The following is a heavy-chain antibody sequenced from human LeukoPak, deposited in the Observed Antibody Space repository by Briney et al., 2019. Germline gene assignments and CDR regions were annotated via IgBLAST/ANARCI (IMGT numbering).Heavy chain of an antibody. CDR3: ARRQKYSSSSRYYYYYMDV. J-gene: IGHJ6*03. D-gene: IGHD6-6*01. V-gene: IGHV3-23*01. CDR1: GFIFNTYG. CDR2: ISGSGGST. Sequence: GGSLRLSCAASGFIFNTYGMHWVRQAPGKGLEWVSAISGSGGSTYYADSVKGRFTISRDNSKNTLYLQMNSLRAEDTAVYYCARRQKYSSSSRYYYYYMDVWGKGTTVTVSS.